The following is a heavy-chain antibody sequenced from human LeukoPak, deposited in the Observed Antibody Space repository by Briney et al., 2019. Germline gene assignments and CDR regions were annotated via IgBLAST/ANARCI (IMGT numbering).Heavy chain of an antibody. CDR3: ARGPYYSDSVTYSFDY. CDR2: IYYSGNT. V-gene: IGHV4-59*01. D-gene: IGHD3-22*01. CDR1: SDSISGYY. J-gene: IGHJ4*02. Sequence: SETLSLTCSVSSDSISGYYWSWLRQPPGKGLEWIGYIYYSGNTYYNPSLKSRVTISLDTSKNQFSLKMNSMTAADTAVYYCARGPYYSDSVTYSFDYWGQGALVTVSS.